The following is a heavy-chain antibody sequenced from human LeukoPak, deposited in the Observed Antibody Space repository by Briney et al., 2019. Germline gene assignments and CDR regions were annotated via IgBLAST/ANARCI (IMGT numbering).Heavy chain of an antibody. Sequence: SETLSLTCTVSGGSISSYYWSWIRQPPGKGLEWIGYIYTSGSTNYNPSLKSRVTISVDTSKNQFSLKLSSVTAADTAVYYCAGTAGYSSSWYNYWGQGTLVTVSS. D-gene: IGHD6-13*01. J-gene: IGHJ4*02. CDR3: AGTAGYSSSWYNY. V-gene: IGHV4-4*09. CDR1: GGSISSYY. CDR2: IYTSGST.